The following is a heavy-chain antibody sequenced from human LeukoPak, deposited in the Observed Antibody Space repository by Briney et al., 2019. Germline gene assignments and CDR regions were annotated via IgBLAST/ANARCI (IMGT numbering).Heavy chain of an antibody. CDR2: IYYSGST. CDR3: AREVTIFGVAHYYFDY. CDR1: GGSISSYY. D-gene: IGHD3-3*01. J-gene: IGHJ4*02. Sequence: PSETLPLTCTVSGGSISSYYWSWIRQPPGKGLEWIGYIYYSGSTNYNPSLKSRVTISVDTSKNQFSLKLSSVTAADTAVYYCAREVTIFGVAHYYFDYWGQGTLVTVSS. V-gene: IGHV4-59*01.